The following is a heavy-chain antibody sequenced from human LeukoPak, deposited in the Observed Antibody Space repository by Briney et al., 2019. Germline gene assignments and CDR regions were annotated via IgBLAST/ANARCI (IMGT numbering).Heavy chain of an antibody. CDR2: IYYSRCA. CDR3: ARRVEQQVVVSQHNWFDP. V-gene: IGHV4-59*08. Sequence: SDTLSLTCTVSGVSISTYYWFWIRQSAGKGLEWIGDIYYSRCANYNPSLMSRVTISVDTSKNQFSLKLNSVTAADTAVYYCARRVEQQVVVSQHNWFDPWGQGTLVTVSS. CDR1: GVSISTYY. D-gene: IGHD6-13*01. J-gene: IGHJ5*02.